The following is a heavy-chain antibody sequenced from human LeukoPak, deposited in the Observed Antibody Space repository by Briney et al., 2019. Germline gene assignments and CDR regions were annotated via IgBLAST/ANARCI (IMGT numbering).Heavy chain of an antibody. CDR1: GYSFSIYG. CDR2: MSASDGTI. CDR3: ARCGAAVTTHFSH. D-gene: IGHD4-17*01. J-gene: IGHJ4*02. Sequence: ASVQVSLKASGYSFSIYGITWPRQAPGQGREYVGWMSASDGTINDAHKVQDRVTMTTDTSTSTAYLELRSLRSEDTAVYYCARCGAAVTTHFSHWAQGTLVTVSS. V-gene: IGHV1-18*01.